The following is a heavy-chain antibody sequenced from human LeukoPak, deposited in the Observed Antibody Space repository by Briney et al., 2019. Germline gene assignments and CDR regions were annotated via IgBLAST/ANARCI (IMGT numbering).Heavy chain of an antibody. CDR3: VRDPSSVRLPFGS. CDR1: GFTLSLYG. D-gene: IGHD6-6*01. Sequence: PGGSLRLSCAVSGFTLSLYGMNWVRQARGKGLEWISHISASSSGIFYADSVKGRFITSRDNTRSSLYLQMNSLRAEDTAVYYCVRDPSSVRLPFGSWGQGTLVTVSS. V-gene: IGHV3-48*01. J-gene: IGHJ4*02. CDR2: ISASSSGI.